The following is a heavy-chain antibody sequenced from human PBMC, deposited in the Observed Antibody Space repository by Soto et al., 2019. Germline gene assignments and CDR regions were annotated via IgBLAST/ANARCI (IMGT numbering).Heavy chain of an antibody. D-gene: IGHD3-22*01. CDR1: GGTFSSYA. J-gene: IGHJ4*02. CDR2: IIPIFGTA. V-gene: IGHV1-69*01. CDR3: ARVRGAKNYYDSSGYYLFDY. Sequence: QVQLVQSGAEVKKPGYSVKVSCKASGGTFSSYAISWVRQAPGQGLQWMGGIIPIFGTANYAQTFQGRVRITADESTSTAYMELSSLRSEDTAVYYCARVRGAKNYYDSSGYYLFDYWGQGTLVTVSS.